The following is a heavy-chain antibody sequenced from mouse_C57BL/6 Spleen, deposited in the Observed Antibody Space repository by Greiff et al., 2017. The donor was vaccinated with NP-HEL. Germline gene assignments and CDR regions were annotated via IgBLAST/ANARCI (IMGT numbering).Heavy chain of an antibody. Sequence: VQLQQPGAELVRPGSSVKLSCKASGYTFTSYWMDWVKQRPGQGLEWIGNIYPSDSETHYNQKFKDKATLTVDKSSSTAYMQLSSLTSEDSAVDYCARSDPVWYSDYWGQGTTLTVSS. V-gene: IGHV1-61*01. D-gene: IGHD2-10*02. CDR1: GYTFTSYW. CDR2: IYPSDSET. CDR3: ARSDPVWYSDY. J-gene: IGHJ2*01.